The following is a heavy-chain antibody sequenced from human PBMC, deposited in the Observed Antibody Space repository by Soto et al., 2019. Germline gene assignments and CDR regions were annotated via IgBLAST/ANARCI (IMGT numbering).Heavy chain of an antibody. Sequence: PSETLSLTCAVYDGSFTGYSWSRIRQPPGKAMERIGELKHSGSTNYNPSLKSPVNISVDTSKNQFSLKLSSVTAADTAVYYCAKGLTVTYHDFWSGYETGPSGPPFDYWGQGTLLTVSS. CDR3: AKGLTVTYHDFWSGYETGPSGPPFDY. D-gene: IGHD3-3*01. J-gene: IGHJ4*02. CDR2: LKHSGST. V-gene: IGHV4-34*01. CDR1: DGSFTGYS.